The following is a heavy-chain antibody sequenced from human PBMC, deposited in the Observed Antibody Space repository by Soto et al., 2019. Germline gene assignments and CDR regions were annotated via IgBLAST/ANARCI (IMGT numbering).Heavy chain of an antibody. D-gene: IGHD4-17*01. CDR2: INPNSGGT. CDR1: GYTFTGYY. CDR3: AKGAPLITVPTDWFDP. V-gene: IGHV1-2*04. Sequence: QVQLVQSGAEVKKPGASVKVSCKASGYTFTGYYMHWVRQAPGQGLEWMGWINPNSGGTNYAQKFQGWVTMTRDTSISTAYMEPGRLRSDDTAVYYCAKGAPLITVPTDWFDPWGQGTLVTVSS. J-gene: IGHJ5*02.